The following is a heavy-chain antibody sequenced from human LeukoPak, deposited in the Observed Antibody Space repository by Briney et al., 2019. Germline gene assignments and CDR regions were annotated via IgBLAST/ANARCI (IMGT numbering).Heavy chain of an antibody. CDR3: AKDINAGPYSSGVDY. CDR1: GFTFSDYY. D-gene: IGHD6-19*01. CDR2: ISSSGSTI. V-gene: IGHV3-11*01. Sequence: GGSLRLSCAASGFTFSDYYMSWIRQAPGKGLEWVSYISSSGSTIYYADSVKGRFTISRDNAKNSLYLQMNSLRAEDTALYYCAKDINAGPYSSGVDYWGQGTLVTVSS. J-gene: IGHJ4*02.